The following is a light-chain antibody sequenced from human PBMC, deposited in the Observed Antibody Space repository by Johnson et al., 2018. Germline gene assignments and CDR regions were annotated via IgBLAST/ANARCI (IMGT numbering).Light chain of an antibody. CDR3: GTWDSSLSAGNV. J-gene: IGLJ1*01. CDR1: SSNIGNNY. Sequence: QSVLTQPPSVSAAPGQKVTISCSGSSSNIGNNYVSWYQQLPGTAPKLLIYENNKRPSGIPDRFSGSKSGTSATLGITGLRPGAEADYYGGTWDSSLSAGNVFGTGTKVTVL. V-gene: IGLV1-51*02. CDR2: ENN.